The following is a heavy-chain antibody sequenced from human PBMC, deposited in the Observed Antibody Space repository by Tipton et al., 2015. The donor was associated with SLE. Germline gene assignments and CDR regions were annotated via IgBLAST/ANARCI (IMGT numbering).Heavy chain of an antibody. D-gene: IGHD3-10*01. Sequence: LRLSCTVSGGAISSDGHYWTWIRQPAGKGLEWIGRFYTPGNNHSNPSLKSRVTMSVDTSKNQFSLQLSSVTVADTAVYYCARERLLWPRGNFDIWGQGIMVTVSA. CDR2: FYTPGNN. J-gene: IGHJ3*02. V-gene: IGHV4-61*02. CDR3: ARERLLWPRGNFDI. CDR1: GGAISSDGHY.